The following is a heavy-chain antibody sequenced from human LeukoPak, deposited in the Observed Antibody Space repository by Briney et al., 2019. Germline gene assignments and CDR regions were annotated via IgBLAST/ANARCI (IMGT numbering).Heavy chain of an antibody. J-gene: IGHJ4*02. Sequence: GGSLRLSCAASGFTFSSYGMHWVRQAPGKGLEWVAVISYDGSNKYYADSVKGRFTISRDNSKNTLYLQMNSLRAEDTAVYYCATTYYYDSSGYYYPPIDYWGQGTLVTVSS. D-gene: IGHD3-22*01. V-gene: IGHV3-30*03. CDR1: GFTFSSYG. CDR3: ATTYYYDSSGYYYPPIDY. CDR2: ISYDGSNK.